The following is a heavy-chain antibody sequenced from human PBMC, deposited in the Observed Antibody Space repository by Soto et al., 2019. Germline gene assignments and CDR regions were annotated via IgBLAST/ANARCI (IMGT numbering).Heavy chain of an antibody. CDR2: ISAYNGNT. Sequence: QVQLVQSGAEVKKPGASVKVSCKASGYTFTSYGISWVRQAPGQGLEWMGWISAYNGNTNYAQKLRGRVTMTTDTSTSTAYMELRSLRSDDTAVYYCARAGRRAYYYDSSGYYYEPEVDYWGQGTLVTVSS. CDR1: GYTFTSYG. D-gene: IGHD3-22*01. J-gene: IGHJ4*02. CDR3: ARAGRRAYYYDSSGYYYEPEVDY. V-gene: IGHV1-18*01.